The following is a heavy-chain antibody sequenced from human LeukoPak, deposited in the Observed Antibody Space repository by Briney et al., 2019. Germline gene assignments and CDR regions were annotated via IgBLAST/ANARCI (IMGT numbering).Heavy chain of an antibody. J-gene: IGHJ6*02. V-gene: IGHV3-30*02. D-gene: IGHD3-10*01. CDR2: IRYDGSNK. Sequence: GGSLRLSCAASGFTFSSYGMHWVRQAPGKGLEWVAFIRYDGSNKYYADSVKGRFTISRDNSKNTLYLQMNSLRAEDTAVYYCAKDPTLLWFGELCYFDVWGQGTTVTVSS. CDR3: AKDPTLLWFGELCYFDV. CDR1: GFTFSSYG.